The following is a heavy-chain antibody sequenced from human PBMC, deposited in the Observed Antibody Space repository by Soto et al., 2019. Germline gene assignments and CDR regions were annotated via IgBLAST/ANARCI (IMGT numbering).Heavy chain of an antibody. CDR2: IIPILGIA. CDR3: ARSRHSSGYYYYYYYGMDV. V-gene: IGHV1-69*02. J-gene: IGHJ6*02. CDR1: GGTFSSYT. Sequence: GASVKVSCKASGGTFSSYTISWVRQAPGQGLEWMGRIIPILGIANYTQKFQGRVTITADKSTSTAYMELSSLRSEDTAVYYCARSRHSSGYYYYYYYGMDVWGQGTTVTVSS. D-gene: IGHD3-22*01.